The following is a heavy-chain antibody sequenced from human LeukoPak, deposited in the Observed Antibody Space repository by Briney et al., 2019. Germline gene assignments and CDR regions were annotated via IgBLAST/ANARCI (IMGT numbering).Heavy chain of an antibody. CDR1: GGSISTYY. CDR2: IYYSGST. V-gene: IGHV4-59*08. Sequence: SETLSLTCTVSGGSISTYYWSWIRQPPGKGLEWIGYIYYSGSTNYNPSLKSRVTISVDTSKNQFSLKLSSVTAADTAVYYCARLNYDILTGYYPFDYWGQGTLVTVSS. CDR3: ARLNYDILTGYYPFDY. J-gene: IGHJ4*02. D-gene: IGHD3-9*01.